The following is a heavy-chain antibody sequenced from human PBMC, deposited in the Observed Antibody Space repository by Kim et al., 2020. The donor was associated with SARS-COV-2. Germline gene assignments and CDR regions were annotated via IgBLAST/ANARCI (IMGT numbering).Heavy chain of an antibody. Sequence: ASVKVSCKASGYTFTSYYMHWVRQAPGQGLEWMGIINPSGGSTSYAQKFQGRVTMTRDTSTSTVYMELSSLRSEDTAVYYCARDVQEMATIGSYYYGMDVWGQGTTVTVSS. CDR1: GYTFTSYY. CDR3: ARDVQEMATIGSYYYGMDV. J-gene: IGHJ6*02. D-gene: IGHD5-12*01. V-gene: IGHV1-46*01. CDR2: INPSGGST.